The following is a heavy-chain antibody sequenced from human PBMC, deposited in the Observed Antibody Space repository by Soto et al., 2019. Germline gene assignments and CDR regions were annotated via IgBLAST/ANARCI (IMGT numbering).Heavy chain of an antibody. CDR3: ARAHPPLSSGWSTTDY. Sequence: GASVKVSCKASGYTFTSYYMHWVRQAPGQGLEWMGIINPSGGSTSYAQKFQGRVTMTRDTSTSTVYMELSSLRSEDTAVYYCARAHPPLSSGWSTTDYWGQGTLVTVSS. CDR1: GYTFTSYY. J-gene: IGHJ4*02. D-gene: IGHD6-19*01. CDR2: INPSGGST. V-gene: IGHV1-46*01.